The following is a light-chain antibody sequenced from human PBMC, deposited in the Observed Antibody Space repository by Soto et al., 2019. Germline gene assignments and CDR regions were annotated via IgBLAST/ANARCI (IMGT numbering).Light chain of an antibody. V-gene: IGKV3-11*01. Sequence: EIVLTQSPVTLSLSPGERATLSFMASQSVRSSLAWYQQKPGQAPSLLIYDASYRAAGIPARFSGTGSGTDFTLTISSLEPEDFAVYYCQQRGNWPLTFGGGTKVDIK. CDR3: QQRGNWPLT. CDR2: DAS. CDR1: QSVRSS. J-gene: IGKJ4*01.